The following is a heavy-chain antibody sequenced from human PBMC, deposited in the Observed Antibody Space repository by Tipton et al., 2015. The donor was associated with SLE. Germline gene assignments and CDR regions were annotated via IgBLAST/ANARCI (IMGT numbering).Heavy chain of an antibody. CDR1: GGSISSHY. J-gene: IGHJ4*02. V-gene: IGHV4-59*11. CDR3: ASGVLGQQPPGV. D-gene: IGHD6-13*01. Sequence: TLSLTCTVSGGSISSHYWSWIRQPPGKGLEWIGSIYHSGSTYYNPSLKSRVTISVDTSKNQFSLKLSSVTAADTAVYYCASGVLGQQPPGVWGQGTLVTVSS. CDR2: IYHSGST.